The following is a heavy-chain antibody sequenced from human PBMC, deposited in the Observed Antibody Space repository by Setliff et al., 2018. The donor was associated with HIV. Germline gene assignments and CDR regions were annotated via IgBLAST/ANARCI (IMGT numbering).Heavy chain of an antibody. V-gene: IGHV1-18*01. Sequence: ASVKVSCKASGYTFTNYGISWVRQAPGQGLEWMGWISAYNGNTNYAQKLQDRVTMTTDTSTSAAYMELRSLRSDDTAVYYCARILVGVDDAFDIWGQGTMVTVSS. CDR2: ISAYNGNT. CDR3: ARILVGVDDAFDI. J-gene: IGHJ3*02. CDR1: GYTFTNYG. D-gene: IGHD1-26*01.